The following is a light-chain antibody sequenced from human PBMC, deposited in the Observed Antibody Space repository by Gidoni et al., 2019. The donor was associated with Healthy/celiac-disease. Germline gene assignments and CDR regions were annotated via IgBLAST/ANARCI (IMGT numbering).Light chain of an antibody. CDR1: KLGDKY. V-gene: IGLV3-1*01. J-gene: IGLJ3*02. CDR2: PDS. Sequence: SYELTQPPPVSGSPGQTATITCSGDKLGDKYACWYQQKPGQSPVLVIYPDSKRPSGIPERFSGSNSGNTATLTISGTQAMDEADYYCQAWDSSTVVFGGGTKLTVL. CDR3: QAWDSSTVV.